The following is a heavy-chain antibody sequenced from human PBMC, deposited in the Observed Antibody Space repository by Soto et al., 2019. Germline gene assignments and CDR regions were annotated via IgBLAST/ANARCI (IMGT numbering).Heavy chain of an antibody. V-gene: IGHV4-39*01. J-gene: IGHJ5*02. Sequence: SYTLSLTCTVSGGSISSSSYYWGWIRQPPGKGLEWIGSIYYSGSTYYNPSLKSRVTISVDTSKNQFSLKLSSVTAADTAVYYCARNRITIFGVVHDWFDPWGQGTRVTGSS. D-gene: IGHD3-3*01. CDR3: ARNRITIFGVVHDWFDP. CDR1: GGSISSSSYY. CDR2: IYYSGST.